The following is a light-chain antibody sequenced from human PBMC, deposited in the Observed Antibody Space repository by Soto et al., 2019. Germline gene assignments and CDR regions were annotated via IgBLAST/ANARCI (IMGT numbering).Light chain of an antibody. J-gene: IGLJ3*02. V-gene: IGLV1-40*01. Sequence: QSVLTQPPSVSGAPGQRVTISCNGGWSNIGAGHDVHWYQQLPGTAPKLLIYGHNKRPSGVPDRFSGSTSGDSASLTITGLRAEDEADYYCQSYDSSLRLFGGGTKLTVL. CDR3: QSYDSSLRL. CDR1: WSNIGAGHD. CDR2: GHN.